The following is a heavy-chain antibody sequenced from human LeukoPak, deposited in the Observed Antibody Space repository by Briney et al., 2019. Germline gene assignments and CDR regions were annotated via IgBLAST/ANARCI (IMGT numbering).Heavy chain of an antibody. Sequence: PSETLSLTCTVSGGSISSYFWSWIRQPPGKGLEWIGYVYYSGSTNYNPSLKSRVTISVDTSKKQFSPKLSSATAADTAAYYCARVLDLSKRGLDAFDIWGQGTMVTVSS. CDR3: ARVLDLSKRGLDAFDI. J-gene: IGHJ3*02. CDR1: GGSISSYF. CDR2: VYYSGST. D-gene: IGHD3-16*01. V-gene: IGHV4-59*01.